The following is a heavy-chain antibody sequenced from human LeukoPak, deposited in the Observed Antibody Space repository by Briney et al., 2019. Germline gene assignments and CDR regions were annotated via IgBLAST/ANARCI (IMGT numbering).Heavy chain of an antibody. J-gene: IGHJ4*02. V-gene: IGHV4-31*09. CDR2: IYYSGST. CDR3: LLRRDGYTHFDY. CDR1: GGSISSGGYY. Sequence: SQTLSLTCTVSGGSISSGGYYWSWIRQHPGKGLEWIGYIYYSGSTYYNPSLKSRVTISVDTSKNQFSLKLTSVTAADTAVYYCLLRRDGYTHFDYWGQGTLVTVSS. D-gene: IGHD5-24*01.